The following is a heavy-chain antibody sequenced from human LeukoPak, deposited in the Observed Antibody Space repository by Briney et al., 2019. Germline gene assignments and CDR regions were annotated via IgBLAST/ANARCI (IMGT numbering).Heavy chain of an antibody. V-gene: IGHV3-23*01. CDR1: GFTFSSYA. J-gene: IGHJ4*02. D-gene: IGHD6-6*01. CDR2: ISNSGNGA. Sequence: GGSLRLSCAASGFTFSSYAMSWVRQTPGKGLEWVSSISNSGNGAYYAVSVKGRFTISRDKSKNTLYLQMNSLRAEDTAVYYCAKLTDSIAARPFDSWGQGTLVTVSS. CDR3: AKLTDSIAARPFDS.